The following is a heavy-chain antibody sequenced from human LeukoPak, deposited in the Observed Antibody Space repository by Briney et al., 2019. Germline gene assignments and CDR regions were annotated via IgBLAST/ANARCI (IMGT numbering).Heavy chain of an antibody. V-gene: IGHV3-30*04. CDR2: ISYDGSNK. CDR3: ARDHDYCSGGSCHADYYYYYMDV. Sequence: GGSLRLSCAASGFTFSSYAMHWVRQAPGKGLEWVAVISYDGSNKYYADSVKGRFTISRDNSKNTLYLQMNSLRAEDTAVYYCARDHDYCSGGSCHADYYYYYMDVWGKGTTVTVSS. D-gene: IGHD2-15*01. CDR1: GFTFSSYA. J-gene: IGHJ6*03.